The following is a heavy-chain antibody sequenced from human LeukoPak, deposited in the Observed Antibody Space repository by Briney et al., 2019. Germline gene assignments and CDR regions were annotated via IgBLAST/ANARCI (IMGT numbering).Heavy chain of an antibody. J-gene: IGHJ5*02. CDR1: GYTFTSYG. D-gene: IGHD1-7*01. Sequence: ASVKVSCKASGYTFTSYGISRVRQAPGQGLEWMGWISAYNGNTNYAQKLQGRVTMTTDTSTSTAYMELRSLRSDDTAVNYCARFPPIPGTTCWFDPWGQGTLVTVSS. CDR2: ISAYNGNT. V-gene: IGHV1-18*01. CDR3: ARFPPIPGTTCWFDP.